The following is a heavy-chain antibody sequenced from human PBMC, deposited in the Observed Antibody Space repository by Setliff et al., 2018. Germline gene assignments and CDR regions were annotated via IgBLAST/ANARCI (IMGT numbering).Heavy chain of an antibody. V-gene: IGHV1-18*01. CDR3: ARGGEFGYCYSSGCPLWDY. J-gene: IGHJ4*02. CDR1: GYTFTSYG. CDR2: ISTYNGNT. D-gene: IGHD6-19*01. Sequence: ASVKVSCKASGYTFTSYGISWVRQAPGQGLEWMGWISTYNGNTNYAQKLQGRVTMTTDTSTSTAYMELRSLRPEDTAVYYCARGGEFGYCYSSGCPLWDYWGQGTLVTVSS.